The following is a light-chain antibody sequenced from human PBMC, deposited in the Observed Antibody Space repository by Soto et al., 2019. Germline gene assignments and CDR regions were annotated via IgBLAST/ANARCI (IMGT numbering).Light chain of an antibody. J-gene: IGLJ1*01. CDR1: SGDVGGYDY. CDR2: EVT. Sequence: QSVLTQPLSASGSPGQSVTISCTGTSGDVGGYDYVSWYQQHPGKAPKLMIYEVTKRPLGVPDRFSGSKSGNTASLTVSGLQAEDEADYYCAAWDDSMNGYVFGIGTKVTVL. CDR3: AAWDDSMNGYV. V-gene: IGLV2-8*01.